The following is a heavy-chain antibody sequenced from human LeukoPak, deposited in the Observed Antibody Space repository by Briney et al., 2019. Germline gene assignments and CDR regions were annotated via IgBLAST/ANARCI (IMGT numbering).Heavy chain of an antibody. CDR3: ARVLVRAIYFDY. CDR1: GGSISSYY. CDR2: IYYSGST. Sequence: EPSETLSLTCTVSGGSISSYYWSWIRQPPGKGLDWIGYIYYSGSTNYNPSLKSRVTISVDTSKNQFSLTLSSVTAAEPAVYYYARVLVRAIYFDYWGQGTLVTVSS. V-gene: IGHV4-59*01. J-gene: IGHJ4*02. D-gene: IGHD1-26*01.